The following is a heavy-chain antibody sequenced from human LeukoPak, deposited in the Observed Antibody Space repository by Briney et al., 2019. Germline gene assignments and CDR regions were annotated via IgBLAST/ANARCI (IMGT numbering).Heavy chain of an antibody. D-gene: IGHD2-8*01. CDR3: ARDGYCTNGVCYGWFDP. J-gene: IGHJ5*02. V-gene: IGHV3-21*01. CDR1: GFTFSSYS. CDR2: ISSSSSYI. Sequence: GGSLRLSCAASGFTFSSYSMNWVRQAPGKGLEWVSSISSSSSYIYHADSVKGRFTISRDNAKNSLYLQMNSLRAEDTAVYYCARDGYCTNGVCYGWFDPWGQGTLVTVSS.